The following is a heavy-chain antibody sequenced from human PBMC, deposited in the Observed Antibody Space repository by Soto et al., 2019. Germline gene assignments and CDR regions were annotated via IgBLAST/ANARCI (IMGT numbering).Heavy chain of an antibody. D-gene: IGHD5-18*01. J-gene: IGHJ4*02. Sequence: SDTLSLTCTVSGGSISSYYWSWIRQPAGKGLEWIGRIYTSGSTNYNPSLKSRVTMSVDTSKNQFSLKLSSVTAADTDVYYCARDHKWGYSYGHDYWGQGTLVTVSS. V-gene: IGHV4-4*07. CDR1: GGSISSYY. CDR2: IYTSGST. CDR3: ARDHKWGYSYGHDY.